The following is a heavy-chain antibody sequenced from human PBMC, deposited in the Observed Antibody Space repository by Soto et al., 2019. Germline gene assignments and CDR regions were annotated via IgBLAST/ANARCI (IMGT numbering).Heavy chain of an antibody. CDR2: IYYTGTT. CDR3: ARTVNSGYGHTWFDT. V-gene: IGHV4-59*01. D-gene: IGHD5-12*01. J-gene: IGHJ5*02. CDR1: GASISSFY. Sequence: SETLSLTCTVSGASISSFYWSWIRQPPGKGLEWIGYIYYTGTTNYNPSLKSRLTLSMDTSKNQLSLNLMSVTAADTALYYCARTVNSGYGHTWFDTWGLATLVTVSS.